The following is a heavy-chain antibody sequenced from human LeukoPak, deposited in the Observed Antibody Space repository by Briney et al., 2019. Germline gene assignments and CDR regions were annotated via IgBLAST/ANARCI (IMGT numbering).Heavy chain of an antibody. D-gene: IGHD4-23*01. CDR3: VRGNDYGGPHY. V-gene: IGHV3-74*01. J-gene: IGHJ4*02. CDR2: IDRDGSRI. CDR1: GLTFSSYC. Sequence: GGSLRLSCAVCGLTFSSYCMHWVRQAPGKGLVWVSRIDRDGSRINYADSVKGRFTISRDNGKNTLFLQMNSLRAEDAAVYYCVRGNDYGGPHYWGQGTLVTVSS.